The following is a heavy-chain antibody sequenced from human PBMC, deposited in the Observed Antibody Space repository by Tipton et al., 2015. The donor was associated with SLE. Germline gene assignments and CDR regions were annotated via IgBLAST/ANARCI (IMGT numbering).Heavy chain of an antibody. CDR2: VSPGDSDF. J-gene: IGHJ4*02. V-gene: IGHV5-51*01. Sequence: QLVQSGAEVKKAGESLKISCKGSGYSFSSYWTGWVRQMPGKGLEWMGIVSPGDSDFRYNPSFQGQVTISADKSISTAYLQWSSLKASDTAMYYCARQGAVVQPFDYWGQGTLVTVSS. CDR1: GYSFSSYW. D-gene: IGHD6-19*01. CDR3: ARQGAVVQPFDY.